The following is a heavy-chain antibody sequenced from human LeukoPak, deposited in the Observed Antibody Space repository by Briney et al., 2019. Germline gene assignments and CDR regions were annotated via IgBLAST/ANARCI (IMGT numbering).Heavy chain of an antibody. CDR2: ISVDGSAT. J-gene: IGHJ4*02. CDR3: ARDFGY. CDR1: GLTFSNYA. Sequence: AGRSLRLSCAASGLTFSNYAMNWIRQVPVKGLQWLAAISVDGSATNYADSVKGRFTISRDNSKNTLYLEMDGLRPDDTAVYYCARDFGYWGQGTLVTVSS. V-gene: IGHV3-30*04. D-gene: IGHD3-10*01.